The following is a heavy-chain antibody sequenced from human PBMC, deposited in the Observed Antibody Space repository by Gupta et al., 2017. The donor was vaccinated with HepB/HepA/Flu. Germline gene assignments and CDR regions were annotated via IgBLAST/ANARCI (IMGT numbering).Heavy chain of an antibody. CDR2: ISYDGSNK. Sequence: QVQLVESGGGVVQPGRSLRLSCAASGFTFSSYGMHWVRQAPGKGLEWVAVISYDGSNKYYADSVKGRFTISRDNSKNTLYLQMNSLRAEDTAVYYCAKDRRNDYSNYALDYWGQGTLVTVSS. CDR1: GFTFSSYG. V-gene: IGHV3-30*18. D-gene: IGHD4-11*01. CDR3: AKDRRNDYSNYALDY. J-gene: IGHJ4*02.